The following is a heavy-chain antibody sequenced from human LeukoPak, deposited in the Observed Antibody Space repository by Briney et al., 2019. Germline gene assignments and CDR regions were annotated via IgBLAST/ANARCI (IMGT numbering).Heavy chain of an antibody. CDR3: ASDRNSNNWFFY. Sequence: GGSLRLSCAASGFTFNNYAMNWVRQAPGKGLEWVSSISGGGETTYYADSAKGRFTISRDNSQNTLYLQMNTLRAEDTAIYYCASDRNSNNWFFYWGQGTLVTVSS. CDR2: ISGGGETT. CDR1: GFTFNNYA. V-gene: IGHV3-23*01. J-gene: IGHJ5*01. D-gene: IGHD6-13*01.